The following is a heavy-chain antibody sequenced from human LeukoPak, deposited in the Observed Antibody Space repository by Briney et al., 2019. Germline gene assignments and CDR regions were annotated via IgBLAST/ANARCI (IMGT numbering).Heavy chain of an antibody. D-gene: IGHD1-26*01. Sequence: GASVKVSCKASGYTFTGYYMHWVRQAPGQGLEWMGWINPNSGGTNFAQKFQGRVTMARDTSISTAYMELSRLRSDDTAVYYCARDSGTLDHDYWGQGTLVTVSS. CDR3: ARDSGTLDHDY. CDR1: GYTFTGYY. J-gene: IGHJ4*02. CDR2: INPNSGGT. V-gene: IGHV1-2*02.